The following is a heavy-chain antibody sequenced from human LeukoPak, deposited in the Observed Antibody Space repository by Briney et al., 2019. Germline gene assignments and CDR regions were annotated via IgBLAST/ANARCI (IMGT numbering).Heavy chain of an antibody. J-gene: IGHJ4*02. CDR1: GYSISSGYY. D-gene: IGHD5-24*01. CDR3: ARHRSGWLQSSFDY. Sequence: SETLSLTCTVSGYSISSGYYWGWIRQPPGKGLEWIGSIYYSGSSFDNPALKSRVTISVDTSKNQFSLKLSSVTAAVTAVYYCARHRSGWLQSSFDYWGQGTLVTVSS. V-gene: IGHV4-38-2*02. CDR2: IYYSGSS.